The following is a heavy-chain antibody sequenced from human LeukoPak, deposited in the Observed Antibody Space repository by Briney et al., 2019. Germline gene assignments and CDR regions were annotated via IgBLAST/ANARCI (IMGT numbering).Heavy chain of an antibody. CDR3: TNSGWYPCDYYYYMDV. D-gene: IGHD6-19*01. V-gene: IGHV3-73*01. J-gene: IGHJ6*03. CDR1: GFTFSGSA. CDR2: IRSKANSYAT. Sequence: GGSLKLSCAASGFTFSGSAMHWVRQASGKGLEWVGRIRSKANSYATAYAASVKGRFTISRDDSKNTAYLQMNSLKTEDTAVYYCTNSGWYPCDYYYYMDVWGKGTTVTVSS.